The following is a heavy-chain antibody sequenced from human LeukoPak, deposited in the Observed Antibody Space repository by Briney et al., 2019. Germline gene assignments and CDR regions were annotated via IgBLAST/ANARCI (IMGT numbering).Heavy chain of an antibody. D-gene: IGHD3-22*01. CDR1: GGTFSSYA. CDR3: ATGSTYYYDSSGYYAS. CDR2: IIPIFGTA. V-gene: IGHV1-69*13. J-gene: IGHJ4*02. Sequence: ASVKVSCKASGGTFSSYAISWVRQAPGQGLGWMGGIIPIFGTANYAQKFQGRVTITADESTSTAYMELSSVRSEDTAVYYCATGSTYYYDSSGYYASWGQGTLVTVSS.